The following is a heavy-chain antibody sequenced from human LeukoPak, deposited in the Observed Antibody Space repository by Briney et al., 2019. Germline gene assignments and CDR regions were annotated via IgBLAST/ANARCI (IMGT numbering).Heavy chain of an antibody. Sequence: GGSLRLSCAASGFTVSSNYMSWVRQAPGKGLEWVSVIYSGGSTYYADSVKGGFTISRDNSKNTLYLQMNSLRAEDTAVYYCARVRPWDAYYFDYWGQGTLVTVSS. CDR3: ARVRPWDAYYFDY. CDR2: IYSGGST. V-gene: IGHV3-66*01. J-gene: IGHJ4*02. CDR1: GFTVSSNY. D-gene: IGHD1-26*01.